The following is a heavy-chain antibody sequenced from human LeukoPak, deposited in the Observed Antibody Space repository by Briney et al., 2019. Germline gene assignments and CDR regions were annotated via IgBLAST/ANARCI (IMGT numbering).Heavy chain of an antibody. Sequence: GGSLRLSCAASGFTVNMYSTNLVRQAPGKGLEWVSCISSTSTYIYYADSMKSRFTISRDNAKNSLYLQMNSLRAEDTAVYYCARDEGMDAFDIWCEGTMVTVSS. CDR1: GFTVNMYS. CDR3: ARDEGMDAFDI. CDR2: ISSTSTYI. V-gene: IGHV3-21*01. J-gene: IGHJ3*02.